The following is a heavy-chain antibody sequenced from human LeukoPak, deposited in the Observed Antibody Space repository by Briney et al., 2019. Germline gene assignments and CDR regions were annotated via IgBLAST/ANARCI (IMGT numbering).Heavy chain of an antibody. CDR3: ARGVYYMAV. CDR1: GGSISSSSYY. CDR2: ISSSGSTI. Sequence: LSLTCTVSGGSISSSSYYWGWIRQAPGKGLEWVSYISSSGSTIYYADSVKGRVTISRDNAKNSLYLQMNSLRAEDTAVYYCARGVYYMAVWGKGTTVTVSS. J-gene: IGHJ6*03. D-gene: IGHD3-10*01. V-gene: IGHV3-11*01.